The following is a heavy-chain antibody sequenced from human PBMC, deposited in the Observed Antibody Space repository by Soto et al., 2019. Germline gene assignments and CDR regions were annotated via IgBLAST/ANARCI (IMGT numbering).Heavy chain of an antibody. D-gene: IGHD6-19*01. V-gene: IGHV3-11*01. J-gene: IGHJ4*02. Sequence: QVQLVESGGALVKTRGSLRLSCVASGFSFSDYSISWVRQAPGKGLEWISYISGSSSNIYYADSVKGRFTISRDNAENSVFLQMNNLRAEDTARYYCAKMTSTGWYDPVFHWGQGTLVTVSS. CDR3: AKMTSTGWYDPVFH. CDR1: GFSFSDYS. CDR2: ISGSSSNI.